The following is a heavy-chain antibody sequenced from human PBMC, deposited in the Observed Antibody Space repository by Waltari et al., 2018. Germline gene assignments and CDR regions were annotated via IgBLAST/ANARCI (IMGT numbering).Heavy chain of an antibody. CDR1: GGPCSSCA. D-gene: IGHD2-8*01. V-gene: IGHV1-69*14. J-gene: IGHJ3*02. CDR3: ARAIDVWNAFDI. CDR2: IIPIFGTA. Sequence: QVQLVQSGAEVKKPGSSVKVSCKASGGPCSSCALSWVRQAPGQGLEWMGGIIPIFGTANYAQKFQGRVTITADKSTSTAYMELSSLRSEDTAVYYCARAIDVWNAFDIWGQGTMVTVSS.